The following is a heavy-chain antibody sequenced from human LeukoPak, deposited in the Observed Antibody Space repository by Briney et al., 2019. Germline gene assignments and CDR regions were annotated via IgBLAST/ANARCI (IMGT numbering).Heavy chain of an antibody. CDR3: ARDSSSSSFGY. V-gene: IGHV4-34*01. CDR2: INHSGST. Sequence: SETLSLTCAVYGGSFSDYFWSWIRQPPGKGLEWIGEINHSGSTNYNPSLKSRVTISVDTSKNQFSLKLSSVTAADTAVYYCARDSSSSSFGYWGQGTLFTVSS. D-gene: IGHD6-6*01. CDR1: GGSFSDYF. J-gene: IGHJ4*02.